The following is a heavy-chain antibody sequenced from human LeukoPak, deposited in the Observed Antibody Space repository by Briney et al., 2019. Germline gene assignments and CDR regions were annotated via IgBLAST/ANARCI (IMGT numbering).Heavy chain of an antibody. Sequence: PSETLALTCTVSGGSISSSSYYWGWIRQPPGKGLEWIGSIYYSGSTYYNPSLKRRVTISVDTSKNHCPLKLSSMTAADTVLYYCANLFDSSSGYCDYWGQGTLVTVSS. CDR1: GGSISSSSYY. V-gene: IGHV4-39*02. J-gene: IGHJ4*02. CDR2: IYYSGST. D-gene: IGHD3-22*01. CDR3: ANLFDSSSGYCDY.